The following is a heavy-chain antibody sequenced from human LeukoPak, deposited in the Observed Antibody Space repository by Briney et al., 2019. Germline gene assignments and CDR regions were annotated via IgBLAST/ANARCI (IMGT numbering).Heavy chain of an antibody. V-gene: IGHV3-33*06. CDR3: AKDTGYYYYYMDV. Sequence: GRALRLSCAASGFTFSSYGMHWVRQAPGKGLEGVAVIWYDGSSKYYADSVKGRVTISRDNSKNTLYLQMSSLRAEDTAVYYCAKDTGYYYYYMDVWGKGTTVTVSS. CDR1: GFTFSSYG. J-gene: IGHJ6*03. CDR2: IWYDGSSK. D-gene: IGHD4-11*01.